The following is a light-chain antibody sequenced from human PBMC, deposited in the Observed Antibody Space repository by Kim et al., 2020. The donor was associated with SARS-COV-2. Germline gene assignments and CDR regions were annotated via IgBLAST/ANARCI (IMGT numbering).Light chain of an antibody. CDR2: SAS. Sequence: VSPGERAPLSCRASQCVSSLLAWYQQKPGQAPRLLFYSASTRATGTPARFSGSGSGTEFTLTISSLQSEDFAVYSCQQYNKWPLTFGGGTKVDIK. CDR1: QCVSSL. J-gene: IGKJ4*01. CDR3: QQYNKWPLT. V-gene: IGKV3-15*01.